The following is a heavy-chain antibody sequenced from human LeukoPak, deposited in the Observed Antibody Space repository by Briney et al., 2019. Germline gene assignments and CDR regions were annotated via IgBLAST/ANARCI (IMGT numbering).Heavy chain of an antibody. Sequence: GGSLRLSCAASGFTFSSYSMNWVRQAPGKGLEWVSSISSSSSYIYYADSVKGRFTISRDNAKNSLYLQMNSLRAEDTAVYYCARDPLLWFGEVYGMDVWGQGTTVTVSS. D-gene: IGHD3-10*01. CDR2: ISSSSSYI. V-gene: IGHV3-21*01. J-gene: IGHJ6*02. CDR3: ARDPLLWFGEVYGMDV. CDR1: GFTFSSYS.